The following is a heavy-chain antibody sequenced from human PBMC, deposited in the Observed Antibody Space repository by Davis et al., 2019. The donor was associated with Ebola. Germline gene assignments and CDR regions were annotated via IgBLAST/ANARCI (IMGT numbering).Heavy chain of an antibody. D-gene: IGHD3-9*01. CDR2: IYPGDSDT. J-gene: IGHJ3*02. CDR1: GYSFSNFW. Sequence: GESLKISCKGSGYSFSNFWIGWVRQMPGKGLEWMGIIYPGDSDTRYSPSFQGQVTISADKSISTAYLQWSSLKASDTAMYYCARRNYDIVDAFDIWGQGTMVTVSS. CDR3: ARRNYDIVDAFDI. V-gene: IGHV5-51*01.